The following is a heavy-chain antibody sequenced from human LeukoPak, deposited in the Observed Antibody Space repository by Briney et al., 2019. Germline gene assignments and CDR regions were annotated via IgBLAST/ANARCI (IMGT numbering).Heavy chain of an antibody. Sequence: PGGSLRLSCEASGFTFSSYAMHWVRQAPGKGLEWVAVISYDGNDNYYADSVKGRFTISRDNSKNTLYMQMNSLRAEDTAVYYCASEGTVSPDYCSGGSCYLDYWGQGTLVTVSS. CDR2: ISYDGNDN. J-gene: IGHJ4*02. D-gene: IGHD2-15*01. CDR3: ASEGTVSPDYCSGGSCYLDY. V-gene: IGHV3-30*04. CDR1: GFTFSSYA.